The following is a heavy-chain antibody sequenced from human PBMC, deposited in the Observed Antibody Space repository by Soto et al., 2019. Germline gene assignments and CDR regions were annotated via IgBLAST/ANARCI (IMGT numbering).Heavy chain of an antibody. D-gene: IGHD2-2*01. CDR2: ISGDGSNK. Sequence: GGSLRLSCAASGFTFSSYWMSWVRQAPGKGLEWVSNISGDGSNKYYADSVKGRFTISRDNAKNSLYLQMNSLRAEDTAVYYCAKAPIVVVTAATAFDYWGQGTLVTVSS. CDR3: AKAPIVVVTAATAFDY. J-gene: IGHJ4*02. CDR1: GFTFSSYW. V-gene: IGHV3-7*05.